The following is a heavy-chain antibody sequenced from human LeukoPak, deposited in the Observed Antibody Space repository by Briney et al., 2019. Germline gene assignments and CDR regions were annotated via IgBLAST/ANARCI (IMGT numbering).Heavy chain of an antibody. CDR2: ISSSSSYI. CDR3: AREPDSSGYYSWYFDL. CDR1: GFTFSSYG. D-gene: IGHD3-22*01. V-gene: IGHV3-21*01. Sequence: PGGSLRLSCAASGFTFSSYGMNWVRQAPGKELEWVSSISSSSSYIYYADSVKGRFTISRDNAKNSLYLQMNSLRAEDTAVYYCAREPDSSGYYSWYFDLWGRGTLVTVSS. J-gene: IGHJ2*01.